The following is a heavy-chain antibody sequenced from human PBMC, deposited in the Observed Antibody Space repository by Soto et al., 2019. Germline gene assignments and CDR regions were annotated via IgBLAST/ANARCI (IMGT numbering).Heavy chain of an antibody. V-gene: IGHV3-33*01. CDR1: GFTFINFA. D-gene: IGHD3-16*01. Sequence: QVQLVESGGGVVQPGGSLRLSCAASGFTFINFAMHWVRQAPGKGLEWVAVIWHDGSNKYYADSVEGRFTISRDNFKRTLYLQMDSLRVEDTVVYYCVWDPGFGVWNGMDVWGQGTTVTVSS. CDR2: IWHDGSNK. CDR3: VWDPGFGVWNGMDV. J-gene: IGHJ6*02.